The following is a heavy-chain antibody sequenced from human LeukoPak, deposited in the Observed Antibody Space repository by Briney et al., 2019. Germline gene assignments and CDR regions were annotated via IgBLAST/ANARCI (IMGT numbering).Heavy chain of an antibody. CDR2: ISWNSGII. D-gene: IGHD6-13*01. CDR3: ARDREKQQLPQFFYYYYMDV. V-gene: IGHV3-9*01. Sequence: GRSLRLSCAASGFTFHDYAMHWVRQAPGKGLEWVSGISWNSGIIGYADSVKGRFTISRDNARNSLYLQMNSLRAEDTAVYYCARDREKQQLPQFFYYYYMDVWGKGTTVTVSS. CDR1: GFTFHDYA. J-gene: IGHJ6*03.